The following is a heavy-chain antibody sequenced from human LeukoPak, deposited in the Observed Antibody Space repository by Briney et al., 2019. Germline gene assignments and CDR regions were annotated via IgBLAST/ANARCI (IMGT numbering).Heavy chain of an antibody. CDR2: INHSGST. CDR3: ARVRRLSRLDY. J-gene: IGHJ4*02. V-gene: IGHV4-34*01. Sequence: SETLSLTCAVYGGSFSGYYWSWIRQPPGKGVEWIGEINHSGSTNYNPSLKSRVTISVDTSKNQFSLKLSSVTAADAAVYYCARVRRLSRLDYWGQGTLVTVSS. CDR1: GGSFSGYY.